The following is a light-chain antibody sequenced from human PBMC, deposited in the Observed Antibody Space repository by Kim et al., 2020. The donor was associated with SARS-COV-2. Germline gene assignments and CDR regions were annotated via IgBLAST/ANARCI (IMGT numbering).Light chain of an antibody. CDR1: QSVSSY. Sequence: CVSAGARATLTSRASQSVSSYLAWYQQKPGQATRRLIDDATNRATGIPARCSGRESGTDVTRTISSLEPEDFAVYYCQQRSKWPYTFGQGTKLEI. CDR2: DAT. J-gene: IGKJ2*01. CDR3: QQRSKWPYT. V-gene: IGKV3-11*01.